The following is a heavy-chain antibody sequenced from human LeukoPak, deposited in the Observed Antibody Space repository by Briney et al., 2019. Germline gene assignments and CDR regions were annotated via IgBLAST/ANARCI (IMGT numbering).Heavy chain of an antibody. D-gene: IGHD3-3*01. CDR2: ISGSDGST. Sequence: PGGSLRLSCAASGFTFSSHAMTWVRQAPGKGLEWVSGISGSDGSTYYAGSVVGRFTISRDNSKSTLYLQMNSLRADDTAIYYCARDQYDFWSAYGFDYWGRGTLVTVSS. CDR1: GFTFSSHA. J-gene: IGHJ4*02. V-gene: IGHV3-23*01. CDR3: ARDQYDFWSAYGFDY.